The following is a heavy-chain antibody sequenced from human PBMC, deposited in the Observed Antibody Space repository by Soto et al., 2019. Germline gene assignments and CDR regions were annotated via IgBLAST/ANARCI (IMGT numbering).Heavy chain of an antibody. D-gene: IGHD4-4*01. CDR3: ARRYSNSGDGFDY. Sequence: QVQLQESGPGLVKPSQTLSLTCTVSGGSINSGGYYWSWVRQHPGKGLEWIAYIYHRGSTYYNPSLKSRVTISVDTSKDQFSLKLSSVTAADTAVYYGARRYSNSGDGFDYWGQGTLVTVSS. J-gene: IGHJ4*02. V-gene: IGHV4-31*03. CDR2: IYHRGST. CDR1: GGSINSGGYY.